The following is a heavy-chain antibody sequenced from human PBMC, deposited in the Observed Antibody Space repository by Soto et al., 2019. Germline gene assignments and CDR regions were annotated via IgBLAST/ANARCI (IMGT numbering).Heavy chain of an antibody. V-gene: IGHV1-18*01. CDR3: ARDREVVGSGGSCPPYSYYYGMEV. CDR2: ISAYNGNT. Sequence: ASVKVSCKASGYTFTSYGISWVRQAPGQGLEWMGWISAYNGNTNYAQKLQGRVTMTTDTSTSTAYMELRSLRSDDTAVYYCARDREVVGSGGSCPPYSYYYGMEVGGKGTTVTVP. CDR1: GYTFTSYG. J-gene: IGHJ6*04. D-gene: IGHD2-15*01.